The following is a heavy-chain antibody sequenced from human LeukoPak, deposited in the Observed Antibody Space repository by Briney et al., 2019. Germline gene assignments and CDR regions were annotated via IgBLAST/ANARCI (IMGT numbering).Heavy chain of an antibody. J-gene: IGHJ3*02. CDR3: ARRAGEAFDI. CDR2: ISPGDSAT. Sequence: GESLKISCKCSRYSFTSYWIGWVRQLPAKGLEWMGIISPGDSATRYSPSFQGQVTISAAPSISTAYLQWSSLTASDTAMYYCARRAGEAFDIWGQGKMVTVSS. V-gene: IGHV5-51*01. D-gene: IGHD3-10*01. CDR1: RYSFTSYW.